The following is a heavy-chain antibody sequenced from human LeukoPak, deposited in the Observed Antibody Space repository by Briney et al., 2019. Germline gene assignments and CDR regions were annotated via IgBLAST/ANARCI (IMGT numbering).Heavy chain of an antibody. CDR1: GGSISTYY. J-gene: IGHJ3*02. CDR3: ASGYCINGVCYYDAFDI. Sequence: SETLSLTCTVSGGSISTYYWSWIRQPPGKGLEWIGYIYYSGSTKYNPSLKSRVTISVDTSNNQFSLKLRSVTAADTAVYYCASGYCINGVCYYDAFDIWGQGTMVTVSS. CDR2: IYYSGST. D-gene: IGHD2-8*01. V-gene: IGHV4-59*01.